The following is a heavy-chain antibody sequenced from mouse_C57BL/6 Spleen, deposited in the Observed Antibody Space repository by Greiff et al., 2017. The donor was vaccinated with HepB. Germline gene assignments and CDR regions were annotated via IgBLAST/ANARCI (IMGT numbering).Heavy chain of an antibody. CDR3: ARDRGDYDDWFAY. CDR2: ISDGGSYT. D-gene: IGHD2-4*01. CDR1: GFTFSSYA. V-gene: IGHV5-4*01. J-gene: IGHJ3*01. Sequence: EVKVVESGGGLVKPGGSLKLSCAASGFTFSSYAMSWVRQTPEKRLEWVATISDGGSYTYYPDNVKGRFTLSRDNAKNNLYLQMSHLKSEDTAMYYCARDRGDYDDWFAYWGQGTLVTVSA.